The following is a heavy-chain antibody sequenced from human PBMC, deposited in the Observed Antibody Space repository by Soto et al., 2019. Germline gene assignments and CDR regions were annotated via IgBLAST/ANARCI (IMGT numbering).Heavy chain of an antibody. CDR3: ARLEGLATISYYFDF. Sequence: SETLSLTCAVYGGSFSGYYWSWIRQPPGKGLEWIGEINHSGSTNYNPSLQTRVTISLDKSKSQFSLKLNSVTAADSAVYFCARLEGLATISYYFDFWGPGALVTVSS. J-gene: IGHJ4*02. V-gene: IGHV4-34*01. D-gene: IGHD3-9*01. CDR1: GGSFSGYY. CDR2: INHSGST.